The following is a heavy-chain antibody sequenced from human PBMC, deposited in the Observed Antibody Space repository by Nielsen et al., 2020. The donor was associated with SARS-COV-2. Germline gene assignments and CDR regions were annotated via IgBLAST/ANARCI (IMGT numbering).Heavy chain of an antibody. Sequence: GGSLRLSCAASGFTFSSYAMSWVRQAPGKGLEWVSAISGSGGSTYYADSVKGRFTISRDNSKNTLYLQMHSLRVEDTAVYYCAKDDVVRGDAFDVWGPGTMVTVSS. V-gene: IGHV3-23*01. CDR1: GFTFSSYA. CDR2: ISGSGGST. J-gene: IGHJ3*01. D-gene: IGHD3-10*01. CDR3: AKDDVVRGDAFDV.